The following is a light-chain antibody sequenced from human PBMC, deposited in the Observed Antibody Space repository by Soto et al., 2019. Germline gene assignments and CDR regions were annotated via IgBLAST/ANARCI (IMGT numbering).Light chain of an antibody. CDR2: DAS. Sequence: DIQMTQSPSSLSASVGDRVTITCQASQDINKNLIWYQQKPGKAPKLLIYDASDLETGVPSRFSGSGSGTGFTFTISGLQPEDFATYYCQHSYSMPIAFGQGTRLEIK. V-gene: IGKV1-33*01. J-gene: IGKJ5*01. CDR1: QDINKN. CDR3: QHSYSMPIA.